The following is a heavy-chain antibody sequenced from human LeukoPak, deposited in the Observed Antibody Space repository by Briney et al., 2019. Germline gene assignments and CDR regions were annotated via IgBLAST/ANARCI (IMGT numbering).Heavy chain of an antibody. D-gene: IGHD5-18*01. V-gene: IGHV3-21*01. Sequence: GGSLRLSCAASGFTFSSYSMNWVRQAPGKGLEWVSSISSSSSYIYYADSVKGRFTISRDNAKNSLYLQMNSLRAEDTAVYYCARTSLGYSYGFGYWGQETLVTVSS. CDR2: ISSSSSYI. CDR3: ARTSLGYSYGFGY. CDR1: GFTFSSYS. J-gene: IGHJ4*02.